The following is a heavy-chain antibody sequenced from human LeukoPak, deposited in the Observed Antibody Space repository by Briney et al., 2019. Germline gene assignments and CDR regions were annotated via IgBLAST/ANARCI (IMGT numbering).Heavy chain of an antibody. D-gene: IGHD7-27*01. CDR3: ARELPDWGSLTDAFDI. CDR1: GGSVSSGGYY. Sequence: PSETLSLTCTVSGGSVSSGGYYWSWIRQPPGKGLEWIGYIYHSGSTYYNPSLKSRVTISVDRSKNQFSLKLSSVTAADTAVYYCARELPDWGSLTDAFDIWGQGTMVTVSS. CDR2: IYHSGST. V-gene: IGHV4-30-2*01. J-gene: IGHJ3*02.